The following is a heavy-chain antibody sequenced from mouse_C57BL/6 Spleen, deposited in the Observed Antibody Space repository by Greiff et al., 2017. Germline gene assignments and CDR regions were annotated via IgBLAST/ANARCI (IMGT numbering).Heavy chain of an antibody. D-gene: IGHD2-4*01. V-gene: IGHV1-63*01. Sequence: VQLQQSGAELVRPGTSVKLSCKASGYTFTNYWIGWAKQRPGHGLEWIGDIYPGGGSTYYAEKLKGKATLTGDKAASTAYMQLSSLTSEASAIYLCARGDDYDEGGMDYWGQGTSVTVSA. CDR1: GYTFTNYW. CDR3: ARGDDYDEGGMDY. CDR2: IYPGGGST. J-gene: IGHJ4*01.